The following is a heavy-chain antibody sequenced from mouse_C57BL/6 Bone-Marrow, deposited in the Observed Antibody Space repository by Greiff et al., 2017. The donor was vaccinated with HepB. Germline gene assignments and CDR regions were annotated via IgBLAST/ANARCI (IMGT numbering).Heavy chain of an antibody. CDR1: GYTFTSYW. Sequence: VKLQQPGAELVKPGASVKMSCKASGYTFTSYWITWVKQRPGQGLEWIGDIYPGSGSTNYNEKFKSKATLTVDTSSSTAYMQLSSLTSEDSAVYYCARLDDYDGYYYAMDYWGQGTSVTVSS. CDR2: IYPGSGST. J-gene: IGHJ4*01. V-gene: IGHV1-55*01. CDR3: ARLDDYDGYYYAMDY. D-gene: IGHD2-4*01.